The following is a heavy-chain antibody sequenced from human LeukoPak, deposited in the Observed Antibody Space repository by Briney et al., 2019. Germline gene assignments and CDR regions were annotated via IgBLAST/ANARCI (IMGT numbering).Heavy chain of an antibody. CDR2: IYYSGST. Sequence: SETLSLTCTVSGGSIGSGDYYWSWIRQPPGKGLEWIGYIYYSGSTYYNPSLKSRVTISVDTSKNQFSLKLSSVTAADTAVYYCASDYYSSRHFDIWGQGTMVTVSS. J-gene: IGHJ3*02. CDR3: ASDYYSSRHFDI. V-gene: IGHV4-30-4*01. CDR1: GGSIGSGDYY. D-gene: IGHD6-13*01.